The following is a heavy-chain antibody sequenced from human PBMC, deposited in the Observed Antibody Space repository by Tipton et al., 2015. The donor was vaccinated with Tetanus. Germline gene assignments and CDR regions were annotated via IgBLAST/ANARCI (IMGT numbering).Heavy chain of an antibody. CDR1: GYSISNINW. Sequence: LSLTCAVSGYSISNINWWGWIRQPPGKGLEWIGYIYYSGSTYYNPSLKSRVTISVDTSKNQFSLKLSSVTAADTAVYYCARGGSYHTPPGYWGQGTLVTVSS. J-gene: IGHJ4*02. V-gene: IGHV4-28*03. CDR2: IYYSGST. CDR3: ARGGSYHTPPGY. D-gene: IGHD1-26*01.